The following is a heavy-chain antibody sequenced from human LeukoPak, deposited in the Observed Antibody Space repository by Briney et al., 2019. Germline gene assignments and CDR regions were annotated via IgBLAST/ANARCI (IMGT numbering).Heavy chain of an antibody. CDR2: FGRSGAGT. V-gene: IGHV3-23*01. Sequence: SGGSLRLSCAASGFTFAGCAMSWVRQAPGKGLEWVSTFGRSGAGTFYADSVKGRFTISRDNSKNTLYLQMNSLRAEDTAVYYCAKRDRSGSNYFAYWGQGALVTVSS. J-gene: IGHJ4*02. D-gene: IGHD6-19*01. CDR1: GFTFAGCA. CDR3: AKRDRSGSNYFAY.